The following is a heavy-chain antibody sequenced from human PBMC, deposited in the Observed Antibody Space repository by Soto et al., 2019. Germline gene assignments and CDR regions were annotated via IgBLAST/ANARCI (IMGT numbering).Heavy chain of an antibody. V-gene: IGHV3-74*01. D-gene: IGHD4-17*01. Sequence: EVQLVESGGGLVQPGGYLRLSCAASGFTFSSYWMHWVRQAPGKGLVWVSRINGDGTTTGYADFVKGRFSISRDSANNTLYLQMNSLRAEDTAVYNCVRDLSVTTKFDYWGQGTLVTVSS. CDR3: VRDLSVTTKFDY. CDR1: GFTFSSYW. J-gene: IGHJ4*02. CDR2: INGDGTTT.